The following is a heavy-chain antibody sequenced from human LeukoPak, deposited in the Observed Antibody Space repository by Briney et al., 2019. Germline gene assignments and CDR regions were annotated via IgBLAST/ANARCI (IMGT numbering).Heavy chain of an antibody. J-gene: IGHJ4*02. Sequence: SETLSLTCTVSGGSISSYYWGWIRQPPGKGLEWIGSIYYSGSTNYNPSLKSRVTISVDRSRNQFSLKMTSVTAADTAVFYCARDKYTTSSGASSEFDYWGQGTLVIVSS. CDR2: IYYSGST. CDR3: ARDKYTTSSGASSEFDY. D-gene: IGHD6-6*01. CDR1: GGSISSYY. V-gene: IGHV4-39*07.